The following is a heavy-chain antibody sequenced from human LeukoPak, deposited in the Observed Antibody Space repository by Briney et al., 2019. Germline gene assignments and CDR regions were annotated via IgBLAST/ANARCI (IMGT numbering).Heavy chain of an antibody. Sequence: PGGSLRLSCAASGFTVSTNYMSWVRQAPGKGLERVSVLYRDDTTYYADSVKGRFTISRDNSKNTLYLQMSSLRAEDTAVYYCARAAYDTGSYIVNHDYWGQGTLVTVSS. D-gene: IGHD3-22*01. CDR2: LYRDDTT. J-gene: IGHJ4*02. V-gene: IGHV3-53*01. CDR3: ARAAYDTGSYIVNHDY. CDR1: GFTVSTNY.